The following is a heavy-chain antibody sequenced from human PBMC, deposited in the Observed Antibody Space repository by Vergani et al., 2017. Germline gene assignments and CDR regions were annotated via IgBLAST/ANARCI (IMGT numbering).Heavy chain of an antibody. CDR1: GASVNSYY. D-gene: IGHD3-10*01. CDR3: ARSRIYYGAGRPDY. V-gene: IGHV4-59*02. Sequence: QVKLQESGPGLVKPSETLSLTCTVSGASVNSYYWSWIRQPPAKGLEWVWYVSFSCDTLYDPSVSGRITISLNTSSNQFSLYLTSVTAAATAFYYCARSRIYYGAGRPDYWGQGTLVTVSS. J-gene: IGHJ4*02. CDR2: VSFSCDT.